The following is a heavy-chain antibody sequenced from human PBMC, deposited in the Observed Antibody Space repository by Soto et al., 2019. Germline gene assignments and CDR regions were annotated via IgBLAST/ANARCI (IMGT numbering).Heavy chain of an antibody. V-gene: IGHV3-72*01. D-gene: IGHD5-12*01. CDR1: GFTFSDHY. Sequence: EVQLVESGGGLVQPGGSLRLSCAASGFTFSDHYMDWVRQAPGKGLEWVGRTRNKANSYTTEYAASVKGRFTISRDDSKNSLYLQMNSLKTEDTAVYYCARGYSGYDYDYWGQGTLVTVSS. J-gene: IGHJ4*02. CDR2: TRNKANSYTT. CDR3: ARGYSGYDYDY.